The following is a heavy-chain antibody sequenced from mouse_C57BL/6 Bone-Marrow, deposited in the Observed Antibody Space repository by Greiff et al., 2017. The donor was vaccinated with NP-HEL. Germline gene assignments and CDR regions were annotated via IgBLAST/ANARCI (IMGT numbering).Heavy chain of an antibody. D-gene: IGHD2-5*01. CDR3: ARHYSINCFVN. Sequence: EVQRVESGGDLVKPGGSLKLSCAASGFTFSSYGMSWVRQTPDKRLEWVATISSGGSYTYYPDSVKGRFTISSDNAKNTLYLQMSSLKNEETSMFYCARHYSINCFVNWGQGATLSVSS. CDR1: GFTFSSYG. CDR2: ISSGGSYT. J-gene: IGHJ2*01. V-gene: IGHV5-6*01.